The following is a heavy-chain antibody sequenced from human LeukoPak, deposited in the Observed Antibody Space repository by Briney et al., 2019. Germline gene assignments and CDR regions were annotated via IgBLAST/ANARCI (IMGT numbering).Heavy chain of an antibody. CDR2: INHSGST. CDR3: AGTVTYYYYYGMDV. Sequence: SETLSLTCAVYGGSFSGYYWSWIRQPPGKGLEWIGEINHSGSTNYNPSLKSRVTISVDTSKNQFSLKLSSVTAADTAVYYCAGTVTYYYYYGMDVWGQGTTVTVSS. CDR1: GGSFSGYY. J-gene: IGHJ6*02. V-gene: IGHV4-34*01. D-gene: IGHD4-17*01.